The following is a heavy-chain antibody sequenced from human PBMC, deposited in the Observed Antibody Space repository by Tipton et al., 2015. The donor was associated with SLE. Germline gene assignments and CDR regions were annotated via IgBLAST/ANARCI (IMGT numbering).Heavy chain of an antibody. CDR2: IFYSGST. CDR3: VRDRRNVFDI. J-gene: IGHJ3*02. Sequence: TLSLTCTVSGDSVSGQSWGWIRQPAGKGLEGIGYIFYSGSTNYNPSLKSRVTISRDSFQNQFSLKLSSVTAADTAVYYCVRDRRNVFDIWGQGAVVTVSS. V-gene: IGHV4-59*02. CDR1: GDSVSGQS.